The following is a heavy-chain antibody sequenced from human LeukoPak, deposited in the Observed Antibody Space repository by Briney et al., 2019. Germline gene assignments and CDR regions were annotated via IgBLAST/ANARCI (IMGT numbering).Heavy chain of an antibody. V-gene: IGHV3-7*01. CDR3: ASVWFGEFFEY. CDR2: IKQDGSEK. CDR1: GFTLRSYT. D-gene: IGHD3-10*01. J-gene: IGHJ4*02. Sequence: GGSLRLSCGASGFTLRSYTMCWGRQAPGGGLGWVANIKQDGSEKYYVDSVKGRFTISRDNAKTSLYLQMNSLRAEVTAVYYCASVWFGEFFEYWGQGTLVTVSS.